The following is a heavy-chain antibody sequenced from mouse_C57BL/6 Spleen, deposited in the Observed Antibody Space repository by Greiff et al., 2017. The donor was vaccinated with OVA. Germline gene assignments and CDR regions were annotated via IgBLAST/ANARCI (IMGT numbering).Heavy chain of an antibody. Sequence: VQLQQPGAELVKPGASVKLSCKASGYTFTSYWMQWVKQRPGQGLEWIGEIDPSDSYTNYNQKFKGKATLTVDTSSSTAYMQLSSLTSEDSAVYYCAYGSSYGYYFDYWGQGTTLTVSS. V-gene: IGHV1-50*01. CDR2: IDPSDSYT. CDR1: GYTFTSYW. J-gene: IGHJ2*01. D-gene: IGHD1-1*01. CDR3: AYGSSYGYYFDY.